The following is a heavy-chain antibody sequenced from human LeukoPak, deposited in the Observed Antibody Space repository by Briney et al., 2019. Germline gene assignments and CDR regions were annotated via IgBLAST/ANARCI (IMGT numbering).Heavy chain of an antibody. CDR1: GFTFSSYA. V-gene: IGHV3-23*01. CDR2: ISGSGGST. Sequence: AGGSLRLSCAASGFTFSSYAMSWVRQAPGKGLEWVSAISGSGGSTYYADSVKGRFTISRDNSKNTLYLQMNSLRAEDTAVYYCAKGSGNYYYYGMDVWGQGTTVTVSS. CDR3: AKGSGNYYYYGMDV. J-gene: IGHJ6*02.